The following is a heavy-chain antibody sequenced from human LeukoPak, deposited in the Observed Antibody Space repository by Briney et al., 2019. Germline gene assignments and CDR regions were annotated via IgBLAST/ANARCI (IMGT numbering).Heavy chain of an antibody. V-gene: IGHV3-43*02. D-gene: IGHD6-13*01. Sequence: PGGSLRLSCAASGFTFDDYAMHWVRQAPGKGLEWVSLISGGGGSTYYADSVKGRFTISRDNSKNSLYLQMNSLRTEDTALYYCRIAAAGFDYWGQGTLVTVSS. CDR3: RIAAAGFDY. CDR1: GFTFDDYA. CDR2: ISGGGGST. J-gene: IGHJ4*02.